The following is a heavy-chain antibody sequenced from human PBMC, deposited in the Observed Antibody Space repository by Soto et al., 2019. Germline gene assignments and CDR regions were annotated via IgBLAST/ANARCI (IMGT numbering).Heavy chain of an antibody. Sequence: QVQLVQSGAEVKKPGASVMVSCKASGYTLVNYAIHWVRQAPGQKFEWMGWINAGKGNTRSLQKFQDRLTFTRDTSATTAYMELGSLRSEDTAVYFCARDRSGGGLTNGHFGVDVWGQGTTVIVAS. CDR2: INAGKGNT. V-gene: IGHV1-3*01. D-gene: IGHD3-16*01. CDR1: GYTLVNYA. CDR3: ARDRSGGGLTNGHFGVDV. J-gene: IGHJ6*02.